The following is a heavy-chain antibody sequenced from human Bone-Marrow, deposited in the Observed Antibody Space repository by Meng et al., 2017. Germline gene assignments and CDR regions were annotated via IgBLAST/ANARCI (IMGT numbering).Heavy chain of an antibody. CDR2: INPSGGST. CDR1: GYTFTSYY. V-gene: IGHV1-46*01. D-gene: IGHD4-17*01. CDR3: ARDRSGLTTVTYGLWYFDL. Sequence: ASVKVSCKASGYTFTSYYMHWVRQAPGQGLEWMGIINPSGGSTSYAQKFQGRVTMTRDTSTSTVYMELSSLRSEDTAVYYCARDRSGLTTVTYGLWYFDLWGRGTRVTGYS. J-gene: IGHJ2*01.